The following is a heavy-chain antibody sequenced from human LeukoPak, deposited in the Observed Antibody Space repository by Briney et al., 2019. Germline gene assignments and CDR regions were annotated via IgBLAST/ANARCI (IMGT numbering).Heavy chain of an antibody. V-gene: IGHV3-48*03. CDR3: VRETKWLLLNYFDF. CDR1: GFTFSSSE. Sequence: PGGCLRLSCAVSGFTFSSSEMNWVRQAPGKGLEWVSYISSSGSTIYYADSVKGRFTISRDNAKNSLYLQMNSLRAEDTAVYYCVRETKWLLLNYFDFWGQGTLVTVSS. D-gene: IGHD6-19*01. CDR2: ISSSGSTI. J-gene: IGHJ4*02.